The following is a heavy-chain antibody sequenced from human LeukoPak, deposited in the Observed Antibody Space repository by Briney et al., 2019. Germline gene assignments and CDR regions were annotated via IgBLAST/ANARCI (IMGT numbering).Heavy chain of an antibody. CDR1: GFTFRNYW. V-gene: IGHV3-74*01. J-gene: IGHJ5*01. D-gene: IGHD5-18*01. CDR3: VRGGSGSSYGEFVS. Sequence: GGSLRLSCAASGFTFRNYWMHWIRQVPGKRLVWVSRIDTDGSTTNYADSVEGRFTISRDNARNTVYLQMNSLSADDTGVYYCVRGGSGSSYGEFVSWGQGTLVTVSS. CDR2: IDTDGSTT.